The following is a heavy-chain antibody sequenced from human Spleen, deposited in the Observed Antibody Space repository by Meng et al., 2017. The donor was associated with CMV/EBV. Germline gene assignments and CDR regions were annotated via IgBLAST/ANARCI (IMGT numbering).Heavy chain of an antibody. V-gene: IGHV3-23*03. D-gene: IGHD3-3*01. CDR2: IYSGGSST. CDR3: AKDYKYYDFWSGYIY. J-gene: IGHJ4*02. Sequence: GGSLRLSCAASGFTFSSYAMSWVRQAPEKGLEWVSVIYSGGSSTYYADSVKGRFTISRDNSKNTLYLQMNSLRAEDTAVYYCAKDYKYYDFWSGYIYWGQGTLVTVSS. CDR1: GFTFSSYA.